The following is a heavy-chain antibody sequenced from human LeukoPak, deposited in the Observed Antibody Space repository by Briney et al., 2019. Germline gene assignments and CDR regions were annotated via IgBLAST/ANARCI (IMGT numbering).Heavy chain of an antibody. Sequence: GGSLRLSCAASGFTFSNYGMSWVRQAPGKGLEWVSAISGSGSSSYYADSVKGRFTISRDNSKNTLHLQMNSLRAEDTAIYYCSKDPRTISTFDYWGQGTLVTVSS. V-gene: IGHV3-23*01. CDR2: ISGSGSSS. D-gene: IGHD3-9*01. CDR3: SKDPRTISTFDY. CDR1: GFTFSNYG. J-gene: IGHJ4*02.